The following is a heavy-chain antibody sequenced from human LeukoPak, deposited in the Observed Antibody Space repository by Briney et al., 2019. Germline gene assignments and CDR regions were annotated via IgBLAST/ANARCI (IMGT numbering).Heavy chain of an antibody. D-gene: IGHD2-15*01. V-gene: IGHV1-2*06. CDR3: ARDRGRIVVVVAASSSWFDP. Sequence: ASVNVSCKVSGYTLTELSMHWVRQAPGQGLEWMGRINPNSGGTNYAQKFQGRVTMTRDTSISTAYMELSRLRSDDTAVYYCARDRGRIVVVVAASSSWFDPWGQGTLVTVSS. CDR1: GYTLTELS. J-gene: IGHJ5*02. CDR2: INPNSGGT.